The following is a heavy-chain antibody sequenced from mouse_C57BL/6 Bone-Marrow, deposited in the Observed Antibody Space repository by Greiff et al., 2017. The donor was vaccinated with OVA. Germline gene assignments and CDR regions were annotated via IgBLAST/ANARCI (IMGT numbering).Heavy chain of an antibody. Sequence: EVQRVESEGGLVQPGSSMKLSCTASGFTFSDYYMAWVRQVPEKGLEWVANINYDGSSTYYLDSLKSRFIISRDNAKNILYLQMSSLKSEDTATYYCARDLGLHYFDYWGQGTTLTVSS. D-gene: IGHD4-1*01. V-gene: IGHV5-16*01. CDR2: INYDGSST. CDR3: ARDLGLHYFDY. J-gene: IGHJ2*01. CDR1: GFTFSDYY.